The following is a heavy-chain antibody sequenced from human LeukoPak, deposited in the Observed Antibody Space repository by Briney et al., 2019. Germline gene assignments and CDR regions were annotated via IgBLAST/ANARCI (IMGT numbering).Heavy chain of an antibody. Sequence: SETLSLTCTVSDDSISSISFYWGWIRQPPGKGLEWIGSIYYGGTTYYNPSLESRVTMSLDTSKKQFSLRRRSVTAADTALYYCVAYTSSLRWFDPWGQGTLVSVSS. CDR3: VAYTSSLRWFDP. CDR2: IYYGGTT. D-gene: IGHD6-13*01. CDR1: DDSISSISFY. J-gene: IGHJ5*02. V-gene: IGHV4-39*07.